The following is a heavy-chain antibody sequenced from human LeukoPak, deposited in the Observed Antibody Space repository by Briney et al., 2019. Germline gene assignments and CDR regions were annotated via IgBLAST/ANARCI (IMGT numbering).Heavy chain of an antibody. V-gene: IGHV4-59*01. D-gene: IGHD1-26*01. J-gene: IGHJ4*02. CDR2: IYYSGST. CDR3: ARGGWELLRAFDY. CDR1: GGSISSYY. Sequence: SETLSLTCTVSGGSISSYYWSWIRQPPGKGLEWIGYIYYSGSTNYNPSLKSRVTISVDTSKNQFSLKLSSVTAADTAVYYCARGGWELLRAFDYWGQGTLVTVSS.